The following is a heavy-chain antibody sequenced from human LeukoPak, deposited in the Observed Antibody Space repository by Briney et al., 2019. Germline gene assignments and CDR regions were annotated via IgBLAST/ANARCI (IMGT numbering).Heavy chain of an antibody. D-gene: IGHD3-22*01. Sequence: GGSLRPSCAASGFIFSNYGMSWVRQAPGKGLEWVGRIKSKTDGGTTDYAAPVKGRFTISRDDSKNTLYLQMNSLKTEDTAVYYCTTDPRYYDSSGYLDYWGQGTLVTVSS. CDR3: TTDPRYYDSSGYLDY. CDR1: GFIFSNYG. CDR2: IKSKTDGGTT. J-gene: IGHJ4*02. V-gene: IGHV3-15*01.